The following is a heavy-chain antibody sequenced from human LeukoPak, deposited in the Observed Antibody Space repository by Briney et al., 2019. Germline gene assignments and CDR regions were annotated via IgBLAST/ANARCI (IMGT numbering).Heavy chain of an antibody. V-gene: IGHV3-23*01. CDR2: VSDGGFKR. Sequence: GGSLRLSCAASGFTFSTYAIAWVRQAPGKGLEWVAHVSDGGFKRYNADSVGGRFTISRDNSGNTLYLQMNSLRAEDTAVYYCARDWGVQNMYYFDYWGQGTQVTVSS. CDR1: GFTFSTYA. D-gene: IGHD2-8*01. CDR3: ARDWGVQNMYYFDY. J-gene: IGHJ4*02.